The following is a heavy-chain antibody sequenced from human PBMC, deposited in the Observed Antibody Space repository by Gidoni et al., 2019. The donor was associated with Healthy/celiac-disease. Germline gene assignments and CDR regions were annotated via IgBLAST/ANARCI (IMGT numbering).Heavy chain of an antibody. V-gene: IGHV3-72*01. J-gene: IGHJ2*01. D-gene: IGHD4-17*01. CDR2: TRKKANSYTT. CDR3: ARGAYGGNTWYFDL. Sequence: EVQLVASGGGLVKPGGSLRLSCAASGFTFSALNMDWVHQAPGKGLAWVGRTRKKANSYTTAYAAAVKGRFTISRDDSKNSLYLQMNRLKTEDTAVYYCARGAYGGNTWYFDLWGRGTLVTVSS. CDR1: GFTFSALN.